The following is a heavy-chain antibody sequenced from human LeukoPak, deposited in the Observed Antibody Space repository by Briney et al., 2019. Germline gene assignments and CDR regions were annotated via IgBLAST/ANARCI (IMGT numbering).Heavy chain of an antibody. J-gene: IGHJ4*02. CDR1: GFIFSSYA. D-gene: IGHD3-10*01. V-gene: IGHV3-64D*09. Sequence: GGSLRLSCSASGFIFSSYAMHWVRQAPGKGLEHVSAISSNGGSTFYADSVKGRFTISRDNSKDTLYLQMTSPRAEDTAVYYCVKDVYSMVRGVGQYFDCWGQGTLVTVSS. CDR2: ISSNGGST. CDR3: VKDVYSMVRGVGQYFDC.